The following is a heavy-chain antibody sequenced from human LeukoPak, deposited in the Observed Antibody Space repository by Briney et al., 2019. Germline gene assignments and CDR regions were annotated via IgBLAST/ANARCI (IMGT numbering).Heavy chain of an antibody. Sequence: GASVKVSCKASGYPFYTYGISWVRQAPGQGLEWMGWISVYNGNTNYAQKLQGRLTLTTDTSTSSAHMELRSLRSDDTAVYYCARGGIAVAVNYWGQGTLVTVSS. CDR3: ARGGIAVAVNY. CDR2: ISVYNGNT. D-gene: IGHD6-19*01. V-gene: IGHV1-18*01. CDR1: GYPFYTYG. J-gene: IGHJ4*02.